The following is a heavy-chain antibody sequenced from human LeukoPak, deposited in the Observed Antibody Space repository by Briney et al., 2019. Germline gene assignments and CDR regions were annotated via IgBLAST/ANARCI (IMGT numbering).Heavy chain of an antibody. CDR3: ARDRADGSYLNY. CDR2: INPNSGGT. J-gene: IGHJ4*02. D-gene: IGHD1-26*01. CDR1: GYTFTDYY. V-gene: IGHV1-2*02. Sequence: ASVTVSCKASGYTFTDYYIHWVRQTPGQGLEWMGWINPNSGGTNYAQKFQGRVTMTRDTSISTAYMELSSLRSDDTAVYYCARDRADGSYLNYWAREPWSPSSQ.